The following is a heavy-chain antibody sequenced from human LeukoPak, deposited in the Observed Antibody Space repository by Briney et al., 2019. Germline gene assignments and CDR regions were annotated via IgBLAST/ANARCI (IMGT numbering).Heavy chain of an antibody. CDR1: GVPFSIYG. CDR2: LRSDGRDK. V-gene: IGHV3-30*02. Sequence: GGSLRLSCTVSGVPFSIYGLHWVRQAPGRGLEWVAFLRSDGRDKYYADSVKGRFTISRDSSKNAVYLQLSSLRTGDTAVYYCARDHEWSWDYWGQGTLVIVSS. J-gene: IGHJ4*02. D-gene: IGHD3-3*01. CDR3: ARDHEWSWDY.